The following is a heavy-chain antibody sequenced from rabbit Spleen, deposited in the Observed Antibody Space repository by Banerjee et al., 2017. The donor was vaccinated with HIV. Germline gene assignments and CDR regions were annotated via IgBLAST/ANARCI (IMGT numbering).Heavy chain of an antibody. V-gene: IGHV1S40*01. Sequence: QSLEESGGDLVKPGASLTLTCKASGLDFSADSYMCWVRQAPGKGLEWIACINTATAKAVYASWAKGRFTISKTASTTVTLHMTSLTAADTATYFCARDTGTSFSTYGMDLWGPGTLVTVS. CDR2: INTATAKA. CDR3: ARDTGTSFSTYGMDL. CDR1: GLDFSADSY. J-gene: IGHJ6*01. D-gene: IGHD8-1*01.